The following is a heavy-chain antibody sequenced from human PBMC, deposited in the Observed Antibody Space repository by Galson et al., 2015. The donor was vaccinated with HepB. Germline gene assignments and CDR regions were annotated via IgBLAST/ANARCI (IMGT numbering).Heavy chain of an antibody. J-gene: IGHJ5*02. V-gene: IGHV3-23*01. D-gene: IGHD3-10*01. Sequence: SLRLSCAASGFTFRIYGMSWVRQAPGKGLEWVSGIDGSGDSTEYADSVQGRFIVSRDNSKSTLYLQIGGLRVEDTAKYYCVKDVGRDLFGPGAWGQGTLVTVSS. CDR3: VKDVGRDLFGPGA. CDR1: GFTFRIYG. CDR2: IDGSGDST.